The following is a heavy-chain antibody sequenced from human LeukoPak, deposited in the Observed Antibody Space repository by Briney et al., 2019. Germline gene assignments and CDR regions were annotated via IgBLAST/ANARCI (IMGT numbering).Heavy chain of an antibody. CDR2: ISGSGGST. CDR1: GFTFSSYG. J-gene: IGHJ4*02. D-gene: IGHD5-12*01. V-gene: IGHV3-23*01. Sequence: GGSLRLSCAASGFTFSSYGMSWVRQAPGKGLEWVSAISGSGGSTYYADSVKGRFTISRDSSKNILHLQMNSLRAEDTAVYYCARGPSGYHNTGGQGTLVTVSS. CDR3: ARGPSGYHNT.